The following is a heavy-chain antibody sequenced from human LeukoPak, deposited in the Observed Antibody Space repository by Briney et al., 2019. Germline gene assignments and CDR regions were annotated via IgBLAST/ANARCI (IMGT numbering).Heavy chain of an antibody. CDR2: IYYSGST. CDR1: GGSIISGGYY. V-gene: IGHV4-31*03. Sequence: SETLSLTCTVSGGSIISGGYYWSWIRQHPGKGLEWIGYIYYSGSTFYNPSLKSRVTISVDTSKNQFSLKVSSVTAADTAVYYCARSRWLALWHCFDYWGQGALVTVSS. J-gene: IGHJ4*02. CDR3: ARSRWLALWHCFDY. D-gene: IGHD6-19*01.